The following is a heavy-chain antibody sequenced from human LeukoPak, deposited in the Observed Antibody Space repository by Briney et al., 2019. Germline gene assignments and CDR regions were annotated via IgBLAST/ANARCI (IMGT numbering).Heavy chain of an antibody. Sequence: SVKVSCKASGGTFSSYAISWVRQAPGQGLEWMGRIIPILGIANYAQKFQGRVTITADKSTSTAYMELSSLRSEDTAVYYCARDIRYFDWLLNYYGMDVWGQGTTVTVSS. V-gene: IGHV1-69*04. CDR1: GGTFSSYA. J-gene: IGHJ6*02. D-gene: IGHD3-9*01. CDR2: IIPILGIA. CDR3: ARDIRYFDWLLNYYGMDV.